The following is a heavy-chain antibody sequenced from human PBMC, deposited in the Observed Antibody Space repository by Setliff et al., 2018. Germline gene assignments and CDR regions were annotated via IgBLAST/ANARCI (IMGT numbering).Heavy chain of an antibody. J-gene: IGHJ6*02. CDR3: AREDEADYYYYYGMDV. CDR2: INWNGGST. CDR1: GFTFDDYG. V-gene: IGHV3-20*04. D-gene: IGHD6-13*01. Sequence: GSLRLSCAASGFTFDDYGMSWVRQAPGKGLEWVSGINWNGGSTGYADSVKGRFTISRDNAKNSLYLQMNSLRAEDTAVYYCAREDEADYYYYYGMDVWGQGTTVTVSS.